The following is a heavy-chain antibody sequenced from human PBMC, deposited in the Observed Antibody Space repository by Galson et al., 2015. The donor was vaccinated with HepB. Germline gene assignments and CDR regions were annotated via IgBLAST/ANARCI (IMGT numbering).Heavy chain of an antibody. V-gene: IGHV2-5*02. CDR1: GLSISASGEG. D-gene: IGHD4-23*01. CDR3: AKLGNSFFEY. J-gene: IGHJ4*02. Sequence: PALVKPTQTLTLTCSLSGLSISASGEGVGWIRQPPGKALEWLSLIYWDDIKRYRPSLENRLTITKDTSKNQVVLTMTNMDPVDTGTYYCAKLGNSFFEYWGQGTPDTVSS. CDR2: IYWDDIK.